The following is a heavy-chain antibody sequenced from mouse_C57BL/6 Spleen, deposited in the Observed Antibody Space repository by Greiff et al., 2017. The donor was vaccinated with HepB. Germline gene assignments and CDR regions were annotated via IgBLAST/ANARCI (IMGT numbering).Heavy chain of an antibody. CDR3: ARARLRGFYV. CDR1: GYTFTSYW. Sequence: QVQLQQPGAELVMPGASVKLSCKASGYTFTSYWMHWVKQRPGQGLEWIGEIDPSDSYTNYNQKFKGKSTLTVDKSSTTAYMQLSSLTSEDSAVYNCARARLRGFYVWGTGTTLTVSS. J-gene: IGHJ1*03. CDR2: IDPSDSYT. V-gene: IGHV1-69*01. D-gene: IGHD2-12*01.